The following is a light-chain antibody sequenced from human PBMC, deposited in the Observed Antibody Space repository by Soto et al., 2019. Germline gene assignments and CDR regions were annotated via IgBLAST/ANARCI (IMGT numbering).Light chain of an antibody. CDR3: QQLNSYPT. V-gene: IGKV1-9*01. CDR2: AAS. CDR1: QGISSY. J-gene: IGKJ1*01. Sequence: DIQLTQSPSSLSASVGDRVTITCRASQGISSYLAWYQQKPGKAPKLLIYAASTLQSGVPSRFSGSGSGTEFTLTISSLQPEYFASYYCQQLNSYPTFGQGTKVEIK.